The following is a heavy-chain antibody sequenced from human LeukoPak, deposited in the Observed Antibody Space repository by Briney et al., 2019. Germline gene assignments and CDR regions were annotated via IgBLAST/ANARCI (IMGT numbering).Heavy chain of an antibody. V-gene: IGHV3-74*01. CDR2: INHDGTGT. CDR3: ASVFDS. J-gene: IGHJ4*02. Sequence: GGSLRLSCAASGWMHWVRQAPGKGPVWVSGINHDGTGTYYTDSVKGRFTISRDNAKNTMSLQMNSLSAEDTAVYYCASVFDSWGQGTLVTGSS. CDR1: GW.